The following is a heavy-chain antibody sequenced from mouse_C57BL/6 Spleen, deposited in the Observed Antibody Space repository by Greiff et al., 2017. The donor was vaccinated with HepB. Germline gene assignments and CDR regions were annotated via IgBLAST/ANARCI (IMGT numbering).Heavy chain of an antibody. CDR1: GYTFTSYW. V-gene: IGHV1-5*01. Sequence: EVKVVESGTVLARPGASVKMSCKTSGYTFTSYWMHWVKQRPGQGLEWIGAIYPGNSDTSYNQKFKGKAKLTAVTSASTAYMELSSLTNEDSAVYYCTKGSYDYDAFDYWGQGTTLTVSS. D-gene: IGHD2-4*01. CDR3: TKGSYDYDAFDY. J-gene: IGHJ2*01. CDR2: IYPGNSDT.